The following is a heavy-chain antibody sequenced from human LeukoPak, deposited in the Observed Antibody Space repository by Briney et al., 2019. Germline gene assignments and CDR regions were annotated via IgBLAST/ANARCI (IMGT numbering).Heavy chain of an antibody. CDR1: GFTFSSYG. D-gene: IGHD3-22*01. CDR3: ARIRRITMIADAFDI. J-gene: IGHJ3*02. CDR2: ISYDGSNK. Sequence: GGSLRLSCAASGFTFSSYGMHWVRQAPGKGLEWVAVISYDGSNKYYADSVKGRFTISRDNSKNTLYLQMNSLRAEDTAVYYCARIRRITMIADAFDIWGQGTMVTVSS. V-gene: IGHV3-30*03.